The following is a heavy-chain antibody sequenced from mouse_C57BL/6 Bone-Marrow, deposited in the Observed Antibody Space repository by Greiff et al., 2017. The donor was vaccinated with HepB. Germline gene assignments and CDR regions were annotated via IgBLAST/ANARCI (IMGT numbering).Heavy chain of an antibody. D-gene: IGHD2-4*01. V-gene: IGHV1-81*01. J-gene: IGHJ1*03. Sequence: VMLVESGAELARPGASVKLSCKASGYTFTSYGISWVKQRTGQGLEWIGEIYPRSGNTYYNEKFKGKATLTADKSSSTAYMELRSLTSEDSAVYFCARRYYDYRYWYFDVWGTGTTVTVSS. CDR3: ARRYYDYRYWYFDV. CDR1: GYTFTSYG. CDR2: IYPRSGNT.